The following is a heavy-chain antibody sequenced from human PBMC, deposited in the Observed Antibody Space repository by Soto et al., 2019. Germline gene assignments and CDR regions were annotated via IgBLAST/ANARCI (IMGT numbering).Heavy chain of an antibody. D-gene: IGHD7-27*01. CDR1: GFSLTTSGVG. CDR3: LYRAEPPLGVYYFDY. J-gene: IGHJ4*02. Sequence: QITLKESGPTLVKPTQTLTLTCTFSGFSLTTSGVGGGWIRQPPGKALEWLELIYWDDDKRYSPSLKSRLTITRDATKNQLVLTMTNMDPVDTATYYGLYRAEPPLGVYYFDYWGQGTLVTVSS. V-gene: IGHV2-5*02. CDR2: IYWDDDK.